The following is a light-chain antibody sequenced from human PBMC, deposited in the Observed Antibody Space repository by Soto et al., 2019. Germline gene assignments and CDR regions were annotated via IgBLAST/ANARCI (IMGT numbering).Light chain of an antibody. CDR3: QQYNSYPFT. J-gene: IGKJ3*01. CDR2: KAS. V-gene: IGKV1-5*03. CDR1: QSISSW. Sequence: DIQMTQSPSTLSASVGDRVTITCRVSQSISSWLAWYQQIPGKAPKLLIYKASSLESGVPSRFSGSGSGTEFTLTISSLQPDDFATYYCQQYNSYPFTFGPGTKVDIK.